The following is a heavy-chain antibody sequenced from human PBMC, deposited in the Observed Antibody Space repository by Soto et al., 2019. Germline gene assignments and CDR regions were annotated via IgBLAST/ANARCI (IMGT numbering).Heavy chain of an antibody. CDR3: ASMNGWYGNQMPFDI. CDR1: GFTFSSYW. J-gene: IGHJ3*02. CDR2: INSDGSST. D-gene: IGHD6-19*01. Sequence: HPGGSLRLSCAASGFTFSSYWMHWVRQAPGKGLVWVSRINSDGSSTSYADSVKGRFTISRDNAKNTLYLQMNSLRAEDTAVYYCASMNGWYGNQMPFDIWGQGTMVTVSS. V-gene: IGHV3-74*01.